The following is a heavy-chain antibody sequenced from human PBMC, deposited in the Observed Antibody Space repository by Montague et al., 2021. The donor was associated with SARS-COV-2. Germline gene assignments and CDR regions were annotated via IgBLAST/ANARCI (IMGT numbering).Heavy chain of an antibody. CDR2: IHYSGST. J-gene: IGHJ5*02. CDR3: ARALYCSGGSCYPNWFDP. V-gene: IGHV4-59*01. Sequence: SETLSLTCTVSGGSISSYYWSWIRQPPGKGLEWIGYIHYSGSTNYNPSLKSRVTISVDTSKNQFSLKLSSVTAADTAVYYCARALYCSGGSCYPNWFDPWGQGTLVTVSS. CDR1: GGSISSYY. D-gene: IGHD2-15*01.